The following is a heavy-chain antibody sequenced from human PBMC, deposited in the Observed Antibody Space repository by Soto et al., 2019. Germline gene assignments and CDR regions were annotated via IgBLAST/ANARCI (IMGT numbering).Heavy chain of an antibody. CDR2: IRSKAYGGTT. CDR3: TSAYYDFWSGYPPA. V-gene: IGHV3-49*03. Sequence: GGSLRLSCTASGFTFGDYAMSWFRQAPGKGLEWVGFIRSKAYGGTTEYAASVKGRFTISRDDSKSIAYLQMNSLKTEDTAVYYCTSAYYDFWSGYPPAWGQGTMVTVSS. J-gene: IGHJ3*01. CDR1: GFTFGDYA. D-gene: IGHD3-3*01.